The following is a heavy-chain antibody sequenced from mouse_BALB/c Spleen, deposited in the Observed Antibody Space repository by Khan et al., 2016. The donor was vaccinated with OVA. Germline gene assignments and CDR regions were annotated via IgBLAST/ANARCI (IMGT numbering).Heavy chain of an antibody. J-gene: IGHJ4*01. CDR1: GFSLTNYG. D-gene: IGHD2-10*01. CDR2: IWSDGST. CDR3: TRQPYYHYNIMDF. Sequence: QVQLKESGPGLVAPSQSLSITCTISGFSLTNYGIHWVRQPPGKGLEWLVVIWSDGSTTYNSALKSRLTISKDNSKSQVFLTMNSLQTEETAVYLCTRQPYYHYNIMDFWGQGTSVTGSS. V-gene: IGHV2-6-1*01.